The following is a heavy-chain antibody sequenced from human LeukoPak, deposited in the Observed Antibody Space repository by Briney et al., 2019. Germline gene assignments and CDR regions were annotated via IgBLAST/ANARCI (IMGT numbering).Heavy chain of an antibody. CDR3: ARLRIPYDSSGYSPFDY. Sequence: GASVKVSCKASGYTFTGYYMHWVRQAPGQGLEWMGWISAYNGNTNYAQKLQGRVTMTTDTSTSTAYMELRSLRSDDTAVYYCARLRIPYDSSGYSPFDYWGQGTLVTVSS. V-gene: IGHV1-18*04. J-gene: IGHJ4*02. D-gene: IGHD3-22*01. CDR1: GYTFTGYY. CDR2: ISAYNGNT.